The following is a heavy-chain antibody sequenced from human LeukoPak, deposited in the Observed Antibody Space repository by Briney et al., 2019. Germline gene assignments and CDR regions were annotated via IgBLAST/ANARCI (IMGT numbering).Heavy chain of an antibody. V-gene: IGHV4-39*07. J-gene: IGHJ4*02. CDR1: GGSISSGSYY. D-gene: IGHD3-10*01. CDR3: ARVRLWFGDHLDDY. CDR2: IYHGGST. Sequence: SETLSLTCTVSGGSISSGSYYWGWIRQPPGKGLEWIGSIYHGGSTYYDPSLKSRITMPVDTSKDQFSLKLTSVTAADTAVYYCARVRLWFGDHLDDYWGQGTLVTVSS.